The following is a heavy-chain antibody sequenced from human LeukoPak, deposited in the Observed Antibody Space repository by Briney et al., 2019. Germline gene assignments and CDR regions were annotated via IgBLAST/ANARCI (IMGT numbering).Heavy chain of an antibody. J-gene: IGHJ3*02. Sequence: SETLSLTCTVSGGSISSSSYYWGWIRQPPGKGLGWIGSIYYSGSTYYNPSLKSRVTISVDTSKNQFSLKLSSVTAADTAVYYCARVYEYSSSDDAFDIWGQGTMVTVSS. V-gene: IGHV4-39*07. CDR1: GGSISSSSYY. CDR3: ARVYEYSSSDDAFDI. CDR2: IYYSGST. D-gene: IGHD6-6*01.